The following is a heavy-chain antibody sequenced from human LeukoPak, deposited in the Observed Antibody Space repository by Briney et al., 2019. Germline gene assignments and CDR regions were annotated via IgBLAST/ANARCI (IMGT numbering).Heavy chain of an antibody. D-gene: IGHD6-6*01. J-gene: IGHJ5*02. Sequence: GGSLRLSCAASGFTFTSHWVPWVRQAPGKGLVWVSRIDNDGSDTTYADSVRGRFTISRDNAKNTLYLQMDSLRAEDTAVYYCVRDRPHNWFDPWGQGTLVTVSS. V-gene: IGHV3-74*01. CDR2: IDNDGSDT. CDR1: GFTFTSHW. CDR3: VRDRPHNWFDP.